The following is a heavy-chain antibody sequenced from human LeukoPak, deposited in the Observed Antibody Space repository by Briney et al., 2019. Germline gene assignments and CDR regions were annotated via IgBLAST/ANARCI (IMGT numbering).Heavy chain of an antibody. V-gene: IGHV4-59*08. Sequence: SGTLSLTCTVSGGSISSYYWNWIRQPPGKGLEYIGNINYSGSTNYDPSLKSRVTISVDTSKNQFSLKLSSVTAADTAVYYCARLIDYYYGMDVWGQGATVTVSS. CDR1: GGSISSYY. CDR3: ARLIDYYYGMDV. CDR2: INYSGST. J-gene: IGHJ6*02.